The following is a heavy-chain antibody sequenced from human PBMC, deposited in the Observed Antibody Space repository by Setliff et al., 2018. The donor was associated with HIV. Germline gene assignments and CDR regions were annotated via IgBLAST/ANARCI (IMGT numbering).Heavy chain of an antibody. CDR2: INRSGST. Sequence: SETLSLTCAVYGGSFSSYSWTWIRQPPGKGLEWIGEINRSGSTNYNPSLKSRLTIIVDTSKNQFSLKLNSVTAADTAVYYCGSIMVGGAMSYSYYYMGVWGKGTTVTVSS. J-gene: IGHJ6*03. CDR1: GGSFSSYS. V-gene: IGHV4-34*01. CDR3: GSIMVGGAMSYSYYYMGV. D-gene: IGHD3-16*01.